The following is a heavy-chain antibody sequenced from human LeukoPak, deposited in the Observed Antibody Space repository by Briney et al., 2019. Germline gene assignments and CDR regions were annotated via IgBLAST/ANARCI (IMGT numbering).Heavy chain of an antibody. CDR3: AKDRDYDSSGYPRYYFDY. D-gene: IGHD3-22*01. CDR1: GFTFSSYA. J-gene: IGHJ4*02. Sequence: GGSLRLSCAASGFTFSSYAMSWVRQAPGKGLEWVSAISCSGGSTYYADSVKGRFTISRDNSKNTLYLQMNSLRAEDTAVYYCAKDRDYDSSGYPRYYFDYWGQGTLVTVSS. CDR2: ISCSGGST. V-gene: IGHV3-23*01.